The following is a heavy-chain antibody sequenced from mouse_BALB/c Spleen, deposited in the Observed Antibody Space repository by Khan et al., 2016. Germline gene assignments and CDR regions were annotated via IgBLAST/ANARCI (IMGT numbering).Heavy chain of an antibody. Sequence: EVQLQESGPDLVKPSQSLSLTCTVTGYSITSHYSWHWIRHFPGNKLEWMGYIYYSGSTNYNPSLKSRISLTRDTSKNQFFLQLNSVTTEDTATYYCARSSSGYGDYFDYWGQGTTLTVSS. CDR2: IYYSGST. V-gene: IGHV3-1*02. CDR1: GYSITSHYS. D-gene: IGHD3-1*01. J-gene: IGHJ2*01. CDR3: ARSSSGYGDYFDY.